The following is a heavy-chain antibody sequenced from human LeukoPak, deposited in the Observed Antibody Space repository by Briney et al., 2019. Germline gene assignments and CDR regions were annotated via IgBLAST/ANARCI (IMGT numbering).Heavy chain of an antibody. CDR1: GGSISSSSYY. J-gene: IGHJ6*04. CDR2: IYYSGST. V-gene: IGHV4-39*07. Sequence: KPSETLSLTCTVSGGSISSSSYYWGWIRQPPGKGLEWIGSIYYSGSTYYNPSLKSRVTISVDTSKNQFSLKMSSVTAADTAVYFCARDFLGGWPRLMDVWGKGTTVTVSS. CDR3: ARDFLGGWPRLMDV. D-gene: IGHD6-19*01.